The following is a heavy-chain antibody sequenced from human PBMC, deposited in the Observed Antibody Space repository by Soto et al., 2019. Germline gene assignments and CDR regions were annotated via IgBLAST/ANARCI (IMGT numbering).Heavy chain of an antibody. CDR3: AKDSVSTPRMTKGFDD. J-gene: IGHJ4*02. CDR2: ISGSGGST. V-gene: IGHV3-23*01. CDR1: GFTFSSYA. Sequence: GGSLRLSCAASGFTFSSYAMSWVRQAPGKGLEWVSAISGSGGSTYYADSVKGRFTISRDNSKNTLYLQMNSLRAEDTAVYYCAKDSVSTPRMTKGFDDWGQGTRVTVAS.